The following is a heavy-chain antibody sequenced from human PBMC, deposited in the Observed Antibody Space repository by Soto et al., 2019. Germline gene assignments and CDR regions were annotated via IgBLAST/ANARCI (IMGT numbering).Heavy chain of an antibody. CDR2: IYSGGST. Sequence: GGSLRLSCAASGFTVSSNYMSWVRQAPGKGLEWVSVIYSGGSTYYADSVKGRFTISRDNSKNTLYLQMNSLRAEDTAVYYCARDCYSSDYYYYGMDVWGQGTTVTVSS. D-gene: IGHD4-4*01. CDR3: ARDCYSSDYYYYGMDV. CDR1: GFTVSSNY. J-gene: IGHJ6*02. V-gene: IGHV3-53*01.